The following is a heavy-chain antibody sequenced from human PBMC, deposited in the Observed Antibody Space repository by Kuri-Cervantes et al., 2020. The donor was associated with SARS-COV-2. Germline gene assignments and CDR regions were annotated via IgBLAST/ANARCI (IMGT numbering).Heavy chain of an antibody. V-gene: IGHV4-30-4*01. D-gene: IGHD3-10*01. CDR1: GGSISSGDYY. Sequence: SETLPLTCTVSGGSISSGDYYWSWIRQPPGKGLEWIGYIYYSGSTYYNPSLKSRVTISVDTSKNQFSLKLSSVTAADTAVYYCARDRPYYYGSGSDVDAFDIWGQRTMVTVSS. J-gene: IGHJ3*02. CDR2: IYYSGST. CDR3: ARDRPYYYGSGSDVDAFDI.